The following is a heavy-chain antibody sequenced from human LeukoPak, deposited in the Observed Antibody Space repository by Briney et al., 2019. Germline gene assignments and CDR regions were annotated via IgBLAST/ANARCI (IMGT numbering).Heavy chain of an antibody. V-gene: IGHV3-23*01. CDR3: ARGGLLTKPFDY. D-gene: IGHD1-26*01. Sequence: GGSLRLSCAASGFTFSSYAMSWVRQAPGKGLEWASAISGSGGSTYYADSVKGRFNISRDNSKNTLYLQMNSLRAEDTDVYYCARGGLLTKPFDYWGQGTLVTVSS. CDR1: GFTFSSYA. CDR2: ISGSGGST. J-gene: IGHJ4*02.